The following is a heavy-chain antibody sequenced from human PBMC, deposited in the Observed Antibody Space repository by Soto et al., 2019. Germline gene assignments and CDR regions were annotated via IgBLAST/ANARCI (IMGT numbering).Heavy chain of an antibody. Sequence: GGSLRLSCAASGFTVSVNLMNWVRQAPGKGLEWVSVINSGGSTDYADSVKGRFTISRDTSKNTLFLQMNSLRAEDTAVYYCAKDRYGDYGGIDYWGQGTMVTVSS. CDR3: AKDRYGDYGGIDY. D-gene: IGHD4-17*01. CDR2: INSGGST. J-gene: IGHJ4*02. V-gene: IGHV3-53*01. CDR1: GFTVSVNL.